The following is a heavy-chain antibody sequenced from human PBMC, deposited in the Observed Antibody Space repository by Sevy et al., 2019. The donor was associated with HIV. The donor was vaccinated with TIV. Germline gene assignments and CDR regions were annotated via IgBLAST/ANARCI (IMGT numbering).Heavy chain of an antibody. D-gene: IGHD2-8*01. V-gene: IGHV3-23*01. J-gene: IGHJ4*01. CDR1: GFTFSRYS. Sequence: GGSLRLSCAASGFTFSRYSMSWVRQPPGKGLEWVSTLSFGCGEINYADSVKGRFTISRDNSKSSVYLQMNNLRPEDTAVYYCAREGCTKPHDFWGQGTMVTVSS. CDR2: LSFGCGEI. CDR3: AREGCTKPHDF.